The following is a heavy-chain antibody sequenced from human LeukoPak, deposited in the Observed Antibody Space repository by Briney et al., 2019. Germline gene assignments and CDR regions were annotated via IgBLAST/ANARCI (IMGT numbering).Heavy chain of an antibody. CDR1: GGSISSSTYS. D-gene: IGHD3-3*01. V-gene: IGHV4-39*01. J-gene: IGHJ4*02. CDR3: ARRYYDFWSGPISLGGFDY. Sequence: SETLSLTCTVSGGSISSSTYSWGWIRQPPGKGLEWIGQKYTTGLTEYSPSLRGRVTISVDTSKNQFSLKLASVTAADTAVYYCARRYYDFWSGPISLGGFDYWGQGTLVTVSS. CDR2: KYTTGLT.